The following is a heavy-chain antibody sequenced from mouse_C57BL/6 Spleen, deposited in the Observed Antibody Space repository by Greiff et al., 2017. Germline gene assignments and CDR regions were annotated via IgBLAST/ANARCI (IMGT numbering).Heavy chain of an antibody. Sequence: EVQLQQSGAELVKPGASVTLSCTASGFNIKDYYMHWVKQRPEKGLEWIGRIDPEDGETKYAPKFQGKATITADTSSNTAYLQLSSLTYEDTAVYYCARGVYYDYEAWFAYWGQGTLVTVSA. CDR1: GFNIKDYY. V-gene: IGHV14-2*01. CDR2: IDPEDGET. D-gene: IGHD2-4*01. CDR3: ARGVYYDYEAWFAY. J-gene: IGHJ3*01.